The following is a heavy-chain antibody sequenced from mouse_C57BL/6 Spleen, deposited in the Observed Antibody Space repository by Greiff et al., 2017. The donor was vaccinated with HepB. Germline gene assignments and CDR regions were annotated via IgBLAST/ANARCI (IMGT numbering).Heavy chain of an antibody. CDR2: INPNNGGT. V-gene: IGHV1-26*01. Sequence: EVQLQQSGPELVKPGASVKISCKASGYTFTDYYMNWVKQSHGKSLEWIGDINPNNGGTSYNQKFKGKATLTVDKSSSTAYMELRSLTSEDSAVYYCAREKGGSLYFDYWGQSTTLTVSS. J-gene: IGHJ2*01. CDR1: GYTFTDYY. CDR3: AREKGGSLYFDY. D-gene: IGHD6-2*01.